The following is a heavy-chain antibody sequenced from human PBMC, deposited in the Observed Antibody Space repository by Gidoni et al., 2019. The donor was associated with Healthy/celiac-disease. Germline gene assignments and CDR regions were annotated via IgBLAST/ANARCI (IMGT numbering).Heavy chain of an antibody. D-gene: IGHD2-2*01. Sequence: EVQLVESGGGLVKPGGSLRLSCAASGFTFSSYSMNWVRQAPGKGLEWVSSISSSSSYIYYADSVKGRFTISRDNAKNSLYLQMNSLRAEDTAVYYCARVPRSTSWWWFDPWGQGTLVTVSS. V-gene: IGHV3-21*01. CDR2: ISSSSSYI. J-gene: IGHJ5*02. CDR3: ARVPRSTSWWWFDP. CDR1: GFTFSSYS.